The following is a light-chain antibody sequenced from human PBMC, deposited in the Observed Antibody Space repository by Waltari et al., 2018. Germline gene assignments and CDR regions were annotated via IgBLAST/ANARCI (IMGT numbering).Light chain of an antibody. J-gene: IGLJ2*01. CDR2: FTN. CDR3: VLYMGSGISL. V-gene: IGLV8-61*01. CDR1: SGSASISSY. Sequence: QTVVTQEPSFSVSPGGTVTLTCGLNSGSASISSYPSWYQQTPGQAPRTLIYFTNTRPSGVPDRFSGSILGNKAALTITGAQAEDESDYYCVLYMGSGISLFGGGTKLTVL.